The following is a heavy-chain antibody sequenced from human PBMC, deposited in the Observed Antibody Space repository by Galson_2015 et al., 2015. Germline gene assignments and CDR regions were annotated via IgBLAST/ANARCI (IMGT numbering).Heavy chain of an antibody. CDR3: ASVPLYYDSSGYYPFDY. J-gene: IGHJ4*02. V-gene: IGHV3-30-3*01. Sequence: SYDGSNKYYADSVKGRFTISRDNSKNTLYLQMNSLRAEDTAVYYCASVPLYYDSSGYYPFDYWGQGTLVTVSS. CDR2: SYDGSNK. D-gene: IGHD3-22*01.